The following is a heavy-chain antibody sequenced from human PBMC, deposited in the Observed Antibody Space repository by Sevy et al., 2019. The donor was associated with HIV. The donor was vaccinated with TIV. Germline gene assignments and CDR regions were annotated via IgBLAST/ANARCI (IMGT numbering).Heavy chain of an antibody. J-gene: IGHJ4*02. CDR1: GFTFSSYA. CDR3: AKGAHLMVAATDFDY. V-gene: IGHV3-23*01. Sequence: GGSLRLSCAASGFTFSSYAMSWVRQAPGKGLEWVSAISGSGGSTYYADSVKGRFTISRDNSKNTLYLQMNSLRAEETAVYYCAKGAHLMVAATDFDYWGQGTLVTVSS. D-gene: IGHD2-15*01. CDR2: ISGSGGST.